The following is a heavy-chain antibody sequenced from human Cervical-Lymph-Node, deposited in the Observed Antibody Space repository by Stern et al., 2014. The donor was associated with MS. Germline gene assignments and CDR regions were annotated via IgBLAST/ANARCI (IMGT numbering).Heavy chain of an antibody. CDR2: ISHDGSKK. J-gene: IGHJ4*02. CDR3: AKDRGSGWSLDY. V-gene: IGHV3-30*18. D-gene: IGHD6-19*01. Sequence: VQLVESGGGVVQPGRSLRLSCAGSGFTFSTYGIHWVRQAPGKGLEWVGLISHDGSKKSYVDSVKGRFTISRDNSKNTVYVHMNSLRDEDTAVYYCAKDRGSGWSLDYWGQGTLVIVSS. CDR1: GFTFSTYG.